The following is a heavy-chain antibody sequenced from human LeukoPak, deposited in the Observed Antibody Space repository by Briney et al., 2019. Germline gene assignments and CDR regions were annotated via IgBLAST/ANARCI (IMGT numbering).Heavy chain of an antibody. V-gene: IGHV3-11*01. D-gene: IGHD5-24*01. CDR1: GFTFSDYY. CDR3: ARGGEMATRTKAFDI. CDR2: ISSSGSTI. J-gene: IGHJ3*02. Sequence: GGSLRLSCAASGFTFSDYYMSWIRQAPGKGLEWVSYISSSGSTIYYADSVKGRFTVSRDNAKNSLYLQMNSLRAEDTAVYYCARGGEMATRTKAFDIWGQGTMVTVSS.